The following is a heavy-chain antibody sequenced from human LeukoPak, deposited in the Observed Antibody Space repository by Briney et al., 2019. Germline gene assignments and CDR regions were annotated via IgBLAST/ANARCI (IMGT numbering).Heavy chain of an antibody. D-gene: IGHD3-22*01. J-gene: IGHJ3*02. CDR1: GYTFTSYA. V-gene: IGHV1-3*03. CDR3: ARQSTYYYDSSGYPDAFDI. Sequence: ASVKVSCKASGYTFTSYAMHWVRQAPGQRLEWMGWINAGNGNTKYSQEFQGRVTITRDTSASTAYMELSSLRSEDTAVYYCARQSTYYYDSSGYPDAFDIWGQGTMVTVSS. CDR2: INAGNGNT.